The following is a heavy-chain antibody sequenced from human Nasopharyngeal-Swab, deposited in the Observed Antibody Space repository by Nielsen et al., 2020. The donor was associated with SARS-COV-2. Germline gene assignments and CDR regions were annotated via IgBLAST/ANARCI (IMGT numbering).Heavy chain of an antibody. Sequence: GESLKISCAASGFTFSNAWMNWVRQPPGKGLQWVSRINTDGTTTNYADSVRGRFTISRDNAKNTLYLQMNSLRVEDTAVYYCVKHQGSSSDQWGQGTLVTVSS. CDR3: VKHQGSSSDQ. CDR1: GFTFSNAW. V-gene: IGHV3-74*01. CDR2: INTDGTTT. J-gene: IGHJ4*02.